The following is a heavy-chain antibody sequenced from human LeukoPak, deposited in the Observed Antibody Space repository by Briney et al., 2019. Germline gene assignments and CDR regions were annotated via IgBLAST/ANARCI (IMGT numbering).Heavy chain of an antibody. J-gene: IGHJ5*02. D-gene: IGHD2-2*01. Sequence: PSETLSLTRTVSGGSIISYYWSWIRQPPGKGLEWIGYIYYSGSTNYNPSLKSRVTISVDTSKNQFSLKLSSVTAADTAVYYCARGIVVVPAAIPYWFDPWGQGTLVTVSS. V-gene: IGHV4-59*01. CDR1: GGSIISYY. CDR2: IYYSGST. CDR3: ARGIVVVPAAIPYWFDP.